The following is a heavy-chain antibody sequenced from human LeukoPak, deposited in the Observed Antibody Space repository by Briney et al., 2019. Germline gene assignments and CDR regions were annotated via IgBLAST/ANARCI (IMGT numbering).Heavy chain of an antibody. Sequence: GASVKVSCEASGYTFTSYDINWVRQATGQGLEWMGWMNPNSGNTGFAQKFQGRVTMTRNTSISTAYMELSSLRSEDTAVYYCARGDGVPPYYFDYWGQGTLVTVSS. CDR1: GYTFTSYD. CDR2: MNPNSGNT. CDR3: ARGDGVPPYYFDY. V-gene: IGHV1-8*01. J-gene: IGHJ4*02. D-gene: IGHD5-24*01.